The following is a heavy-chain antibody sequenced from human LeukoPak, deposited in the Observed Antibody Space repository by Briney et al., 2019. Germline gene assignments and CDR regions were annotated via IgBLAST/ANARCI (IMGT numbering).Heavy chain of an antibody. CDR1: GFTFSSYA. J-gene: IGHJ3*02. CDR3: AKLPIHCGSTSCRGSFDI. V-gene: IGHV3-23*01. CDR2: ISGSGGST. D-gene: IGHD2-2*01. Sequence: GGSLRLSCAAAGFTFSSYAMSWVRQAPGKGLEWVSGISGSGGSTYYADSVKGRFTISRDNSKNTLYLQMNSLRAEDTAVYHCAKLPIHCGSTSCRGSFDIWGQGTMVTVSS.